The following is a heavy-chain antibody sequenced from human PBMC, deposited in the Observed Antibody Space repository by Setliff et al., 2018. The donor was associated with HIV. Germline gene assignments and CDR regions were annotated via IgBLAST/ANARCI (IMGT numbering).Heavy chain of an antibody. CDR2: IVVGSGNT. Sequence: SVKVSCKASGFTFTSSAMQWVRQARGQRLDCIGWIVVGSGNTNYAQNFHKRVTITRDMSTSTAYMELSSLRSEDTAVYYCAGSGYYYYMDVWGKGTTVTVSS. CDR1: GFTFTSSA. J-gene: IGHJ6*03. CDR3: AGSGYYYYMDV. D-gene: IGHD3-10*01. V-gene: IGHV1-58*02.